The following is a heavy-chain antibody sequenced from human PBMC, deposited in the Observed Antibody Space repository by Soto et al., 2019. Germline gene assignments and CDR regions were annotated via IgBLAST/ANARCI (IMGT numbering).Heavy chain of an antibody. CDR2: INPNSGGT. CDR1: GYTFTGYY. CDR3: ARSPPQIRFLVLWFDP. D-gene: IGHD3-3*01. J-gene: IGHJ5*02. Sequence: ASVKVSCKASGYTFTGYYMHWVRQAPGQGLEWMGWINPNSGGTNYAQKFQGRVTMSVDTSKNQFSLKLNSVTAADTAVYYCARSPPQIRFLVLWFDPWGPGTQVTVSS. V-gene: IGHV1-2*02.